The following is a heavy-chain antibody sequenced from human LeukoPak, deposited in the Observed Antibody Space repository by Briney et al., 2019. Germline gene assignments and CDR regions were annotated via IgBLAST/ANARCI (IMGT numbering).Heavy chain of an antibody. V-gene: IGHV1-3*01. CDR1: GYTFTSYA. CDR2: INAGNGNT. J-gene: IGHJ3*02. D-gene: IGHD3-22*01. Sequence: ASVKVSCKASGYTFTSYAMHWVRQAPGQRLEWMGWINAGNGNTKYSQKFQGRVTITRDTSASTAYMELSSLRSEDTAVYYCARSRFAYDSSGGDAFDIWGQGTMVTVSS. CDR3: ARSRFAYDSSGGDAFDI.